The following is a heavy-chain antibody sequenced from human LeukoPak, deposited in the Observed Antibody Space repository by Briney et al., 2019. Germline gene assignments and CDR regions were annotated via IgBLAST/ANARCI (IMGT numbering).Heavy chain of an antibody. CDR2: IYYSGSI. J-gene: IGHJ4*02. V-gene: IGHV4-59*12. D-gene: IGHD3-22*01. CDR1: GASLSSYY. CDR3: ATSNYYDSSGYYYFDY. Sequence: SETLSLICTVSGASLSSYYWSWIRQAPGKGLEWIGDIYYSGSIKYNPSLKSRVTMSVDTSKNQFSLKLSSVTAADTAVYYCATSNYYDSSGYYYFDYWGQGTLVTVSS.